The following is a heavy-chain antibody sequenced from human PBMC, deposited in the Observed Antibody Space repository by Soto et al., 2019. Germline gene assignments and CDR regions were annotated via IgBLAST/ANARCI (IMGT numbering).Heavy chain of an antibody. Sequence: GSLRLSCAVSGFTFSSFEMVWVRQAPGKGLEWVSYISSSGSSLYYADSVKGRFTISRDKAKNSVFLQMNGLRAEDTALYYCARVGLDYDYSGYYFDFWGQGALVTVSS. CDR2: ISSSGSSL. J-gene: IGHJ4*02. CDR1: GFTFSSFE. D-gene: IGHD3-22*01. V-gene: IGHV3-48*03. CDR3: ARVGLDYDYSGYYFDF.